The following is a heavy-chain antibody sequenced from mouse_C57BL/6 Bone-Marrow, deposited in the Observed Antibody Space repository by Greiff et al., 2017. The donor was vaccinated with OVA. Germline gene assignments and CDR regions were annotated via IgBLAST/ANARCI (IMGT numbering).Heavy chain of an antibody. CDR3: ARVGNYLYYFDY. J-gene: IGHJ2*01. CDR1: GYTFTSYW. CDR2: IYPSDSET. V-gene: IGHV1-61*01. D-gene: IGHD2-1*01. Sequence: QVQLQQPGAELVRPGSSVKLSCKASGYTFTSYWMDWVKQSPGKGLEWIGNIYPSDSETHYNQKFKDKATLTVDKSSSTAYMQLSSLTSEDSAVYYCARVGNYLYYFDYWGQGTTLTVSS.